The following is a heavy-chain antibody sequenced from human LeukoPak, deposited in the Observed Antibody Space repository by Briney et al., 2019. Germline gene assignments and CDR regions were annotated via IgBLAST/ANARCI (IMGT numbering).Heavy chain of an antibody. D-gene: IGHD6-19*01. CDR1: GFTFSSYW. CDR3: ARDSGSGGP. Sequence: GGSLRLSCAASGFTFSSYWMNWVRQAPGKGLEWVAHIKPDGSEKNYVDSVKGRFTLFRDDAKNSVYLQMNSLRVEDTAVYYCARDSGSGGPWGQGTPVTVSS. J-gene: IGHJ5*02. V-gene: IGHV3-7*01. CDR2: IKPDGSEK.